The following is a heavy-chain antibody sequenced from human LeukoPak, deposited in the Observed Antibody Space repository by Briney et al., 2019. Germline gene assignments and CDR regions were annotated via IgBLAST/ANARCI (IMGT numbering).Heavy chain of an antibody. CDR3: ARGLRWLDY. V-gene: IGHV5-51*01. CDR1: GYNFATYW. J-gene: IGHJ4*02. D-gene: IGHD4-23*01. Sequence: HGESLKISCKGSGYNFATYWIGWVRQMPGKGLEWLGITYPADSDTRYSPSFQGQATISADKSITTAYLQWRSLKASDTAIYYCARGLRWLDYWGQGTLVTVSS. CDR2: TYPADSDT.